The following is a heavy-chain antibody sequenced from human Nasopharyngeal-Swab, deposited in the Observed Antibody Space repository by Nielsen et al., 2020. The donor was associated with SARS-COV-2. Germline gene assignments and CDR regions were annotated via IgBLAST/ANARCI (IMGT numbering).Heavy chain of an antibody. V-gene: IGHV4-34*01. CDR2: LNHSGST. CDR1: GGSFSGYY. Sequence: SETLSLTCAVYGGSFSGYYWSWIRQPPGKGLEWIGELNHSGSTNYNPSLKSRVTISVDTSKNQFSLKLSSVTAADTAVYYCARSAYSSSWYGERDWFDPWGQGTLVTVSS. CDR3: ARSAYSSSWYGERDWFDP. D-gene: IGHD6-13*01. J-gene: IGHJ5*02.